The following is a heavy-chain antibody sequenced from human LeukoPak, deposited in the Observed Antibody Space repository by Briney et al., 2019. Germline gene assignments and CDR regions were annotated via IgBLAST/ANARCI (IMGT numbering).Heavy chain of an antibody. J-gene: IGHJ4*02. CDR2: INQDGTEQ. V-gene: IGHV3-7*01. CDR1: GFTFSSHW. CDR3: ARELAV. Sequence: PGGSLRLSCGASGFTFSSHWRSWVRQAPGKGLEWVANINQDGTEQYYVDSVKGRFFISRDNSKNTLYLQMNSLRVDDTAVYYCARELAVWGQGTLVTVSS.